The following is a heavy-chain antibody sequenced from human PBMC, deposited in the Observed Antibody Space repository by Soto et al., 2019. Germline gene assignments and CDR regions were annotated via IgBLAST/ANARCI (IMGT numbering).Heavy chain of an antibody. CDR1: GSSFSGSA. Sequence: EVQLVESGGGLVHPGGSLKLSCATSGSSFSGSAMHWVCQASGKGLEWVGRIRSKANNYATEYAASVKGRFTISRDDSKKTAYLQMNSLKTEDTAVYYCTSRARISMVVDYWGQGTLVTVSS. J-gene: IGHJ4*02. CDR3: TSRARISMVVDY. V-gene: IGHV3-73*01. CDR2: IRSKANNYAT. D-gene: IGHD3-22*01.